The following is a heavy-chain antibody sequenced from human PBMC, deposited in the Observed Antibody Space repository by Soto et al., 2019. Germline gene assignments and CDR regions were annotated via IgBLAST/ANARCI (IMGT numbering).Heavy chain of an antibody. CDR2: IHYSGSV. CDR1: GGSISFEHYH. J-gene: IGHJ6*02. CDR3: VREDDGGDRDYYGLDV. Sequence: QVQLQESGPGLVRPSQTLSLTRTVSGGSISFEHYHWTWIRQPAGKGLEWIGYIHYSGSVYYNPSLQSRVSMSVDTSKNLFSLKLSSVTAADTAVYFCVREDDGGDRDYYGLDVWGQGTTVTVSS. V-gene: IGHV4-30-4*01. D-gene: IGHD2-21*02.